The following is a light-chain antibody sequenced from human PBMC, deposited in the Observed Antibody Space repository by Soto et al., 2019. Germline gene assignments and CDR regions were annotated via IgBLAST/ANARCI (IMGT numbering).Light chain of an antibody. CDR1: QSISSY. CDR2: AAS. V-gene: IGKV1-39*01. Sequence: DFQMTQSPSSLSPSLGDRVTITCRPSQSISSYLNWYQQKPGKAPKLLIYAASSLQSGVPSRFSGSGSGTDFTLTISSLQPEDFATYYCQQSYSTPVTFGQGTRLEIK. CDR3: QQSYSTPVT. J-gene: IGKJ5*01.